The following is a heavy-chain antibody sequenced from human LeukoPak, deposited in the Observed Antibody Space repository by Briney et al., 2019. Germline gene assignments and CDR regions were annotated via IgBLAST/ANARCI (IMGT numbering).Heavy chain of an antibody. CDR2: IGINSGST. CDR3: ERDHNYAFDN. D-gene: IGHD1-1*01. Sequence: HAGGSLRLSCAASRLAFINYAMHWVRQAPGRGLEWVSYIGINSGSTNYADSVRGRFTISTDNAKNSLYLQMNSLRVEDTAVYYCERDHNYAFDNWGQGTLVSVAS. J-gene: IGHJ4*02. V-gene: IGHV3-48*01. CDR1: RLAFINYA.